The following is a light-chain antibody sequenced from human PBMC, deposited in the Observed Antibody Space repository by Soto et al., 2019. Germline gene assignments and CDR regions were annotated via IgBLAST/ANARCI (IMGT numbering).Light chain of an antibody. CDR1: QGVSDW. J-gene: IGKJ1*01. V-gene: IGKV1-5*02. CDR2: GAS. Sequence: DIRMTQSPSTLSASVGDRVTIVCRASQGVSDWLAWYQQRPGKAPKVLIYGASSLDSGVPSRFSGSGSGTEFTLTISSLQPDDFASYYCQQYNTYPWTFGQGTKVEMK. CDR3: QQYNTYPWT.